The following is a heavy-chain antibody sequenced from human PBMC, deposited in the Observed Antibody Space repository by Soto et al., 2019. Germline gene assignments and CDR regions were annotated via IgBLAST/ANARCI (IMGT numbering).Heavy chain of an antibody. CDR3: ARDSVGAVPAADLTHYYYYGMDV. CDR1: GFTFSSYG. J-gene: IGHJ6*02. D-gene: IGHD2-2*01. Sequence: QVQLVESGGGVVQPGRSLRLSCAASGFTFSSYGMHWVRQAPGKGLEWVAVIWYDGSNKYYADSVKGRFTVSRDNSKNTLYLQMNSLRAEDTAVYYCARDSVGAVPAADLTHYYYYGMDVWGQGTTVTVSS. CDR2: IWYDGSNK. V-gene: IGHV3-33*01.